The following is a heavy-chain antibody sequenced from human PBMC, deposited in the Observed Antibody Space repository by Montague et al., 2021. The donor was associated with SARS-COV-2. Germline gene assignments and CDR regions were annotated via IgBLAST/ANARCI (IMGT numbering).Heavy chain of an antibody. CDR2: IDPSDSYT. CDR1: GYSFTSYW. V-gene: IGHV5-10-1*01. Sequence: QSGAEVKKPGESLRISCKGSGYSFTSYWISWVRQMPGKGLEWMGRIDPSDSYTNYSPSFQGHTTISADKSISTAYLQWSSLKASDTAMYYCARHGGDILTGYYKFWWFDPWGQGTLVTVSS. J-gene: IGHJ5*02. D-gene: IGHD3-9*01. CDR3: ARHGGDILTGYYKFWWFDP.